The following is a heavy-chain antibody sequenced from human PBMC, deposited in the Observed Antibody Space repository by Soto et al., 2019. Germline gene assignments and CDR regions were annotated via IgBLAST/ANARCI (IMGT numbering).Heavy chain of an antibody. V-gene: IGHV3-30*03. Sequence: SLRLSCAGSGITFSSYGMHWVRQAPGKGLEWVAVISYDGSNKNYVDSVKGRFTISRDNSKNTLYLQMNRLRPEDTAVYFCVRDQDSRGYSVFNLWGQGTQVTVSS. CDR3: VRDQDSRGYSVFNL. D-gene: IGHD3-22*01. CDR2: ISYDGSNK. J-gene: IGHJ5*02. CDR1: GITFSSYG.